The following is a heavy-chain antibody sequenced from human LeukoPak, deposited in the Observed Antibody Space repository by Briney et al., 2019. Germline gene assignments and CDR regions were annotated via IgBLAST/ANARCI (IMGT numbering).Heavy chain of an antibody. CDR1: GFTFSSYG. V-gene: IGHV3-30*18. D-gene: IGHD6-13*01. J-gene: IGHJ6*02. CDR2: ISYDGSNK. Sequence: AGGSLRLSCAASGFTFSSYGMHWVRQAPGKGLEWVAVISYDGSNKYYADSVKGRFTISRDNSKNTLYLQMNSLRAEDTAVYYCAKCPAAADHYYYGMDVWGQGTMVTVSS. CDR3: AKCPAAADHYYYGMDV.